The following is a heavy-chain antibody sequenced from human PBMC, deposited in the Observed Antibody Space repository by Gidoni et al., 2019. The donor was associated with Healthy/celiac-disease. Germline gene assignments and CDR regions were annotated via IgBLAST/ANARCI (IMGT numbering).Heavy chain of an antibody. J-gene: IGHJ4*02. Sequence: QVQLVESGGGVVQPGGSLRLSCAASGFTFSIYGMHWVRQAPGKGLEWVAFIRYDGSNKYYADAVKGRFTISRDNSKNTLYLQMNSLRAEDTAVYYCAKDPWIAAAGTRGVDYWGQGTLVTVSS. D-gene: IGHD6-13*01. V-gene: IGHV3-30*02. CDR3: AKDPWIAAAGTRGVDY. CDR1: GFTFSIYG. CDR2: IRYDGSNK.